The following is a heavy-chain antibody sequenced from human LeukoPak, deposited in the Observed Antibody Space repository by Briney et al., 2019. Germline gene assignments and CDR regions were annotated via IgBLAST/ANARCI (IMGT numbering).Heavy chain of an antibody. CDR2: ISSNGGST. Sequence: GGSLRLSCGASGFTFSSYGMHWVRQAPGKGLEYVSAISSNGGSTYYANSVKGRFTISRDNSKNTLYLQMGSLRAEDMAVYYCARAPSYYYDSSGYYGPFDYWGQGTLVTVSS. CDR1: GFTFSSYG. J-gene: IGHJ4*02. CDR3: ARAPSYYYDSSGYYGPFDY. V-gene: IGHV3-64*01. D-gene: IGHD3-22*01.